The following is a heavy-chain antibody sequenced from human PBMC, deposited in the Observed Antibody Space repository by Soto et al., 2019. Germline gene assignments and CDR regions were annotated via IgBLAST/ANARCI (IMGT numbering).Heavy chain of an antibody. CDR2: VYYSGST. CDR1: GGSVSSSSYY. Sequence: QLQLQESGPGLVKPSETLSLTRTVSGGSVSSSSYYWGWVRQPPGKGLEWIGSVYYSGSTYYNPSLVSRVTISVDKSKNQFSLKLMSLSAADTAVYYCGRLEGLATISYYFDYWGQGALVTVSS. J-gene: IGHJ4*02. CDR3: GRLEGLATISYYFDY. D-gene: IGHD3-9*01. V-gene: IGHV4-39*01.